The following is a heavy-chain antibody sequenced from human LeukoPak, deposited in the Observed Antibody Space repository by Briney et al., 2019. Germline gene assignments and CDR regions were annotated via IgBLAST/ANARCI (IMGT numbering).Heavy chain of an antibody. CDR3: ARDLVVVPPGGMDV. D-gene: IGHD3-22*01. Sequence: PSETLSLTCTVSGGSISSGDYYWSWIRQPPGKGLEWIGYIYYSGSTYYNPSLKSRVTISVDTSKNQFSLKLSSVTAADTAVYYCARDLVVVPPGGMDVWGQGTTVTVSS. J-gene: IGHJ6*02. CDR1: GGSISSGDYY. CDR2: IYYSGST. V-gene: IGHV4-30-4*02.